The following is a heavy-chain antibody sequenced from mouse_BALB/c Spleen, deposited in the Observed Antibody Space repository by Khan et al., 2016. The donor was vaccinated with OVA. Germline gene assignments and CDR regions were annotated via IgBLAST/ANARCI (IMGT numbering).Heavy chain of an antibody. CDR1: GFSLTSHG. J-gene: IGHJ2*01. Sequence: VELVESGPGLVAPSQSLSITCTVSGFSLTSHGVHWVRQPPGKGLEWLGVIWAGGSTNYNSVLKSRLSISKDSSKSQVFLKMNSLQTDDTAMYYCARKREPDYFDYWGQGTTLTVSS. CDR2: IWAGGST. CDR3: ARKREPDYFDY. V-gene: IGHV2-9*02.